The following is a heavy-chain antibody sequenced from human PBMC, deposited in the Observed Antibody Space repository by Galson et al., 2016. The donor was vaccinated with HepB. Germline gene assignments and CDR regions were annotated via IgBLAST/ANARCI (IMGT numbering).Heavy chain of an antibody. V-gene: IGHV1-69*06. D-gene: IGHD2/OR15-2a*01. CDR3: ATASFIEYRKTRSEDAFDI. CDR2: ILPMTDTV. J-gene: IGHJ3*02. CDR1: GGTFNKFA. Sequence: SVKVSCKASGGTFNKFAITWVRQAPGQGLEWMGGILPMTDTVDYAQKLQGRVTITADKSTSTAYMELGSLRSEDTAVYNWATASFIEYRKTRSEDAFDIWGQGTMVTVSS.